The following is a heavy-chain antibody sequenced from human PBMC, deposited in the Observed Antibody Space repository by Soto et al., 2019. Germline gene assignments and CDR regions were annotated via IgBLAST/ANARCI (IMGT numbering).Heavy chain of an antibody. Sequence: QVQLQESGPGLVKPSQTLSLTCTVSGGSISSGGYYWSWIRQHPGKGLEWIGYIYYSGSTYYNPSHKSRVTISVDTSKNQFSLKLSSVTAADTAVYYCARVERGNAISLGSAARFDPWGQGTLVTVSS. CDR1: GGSISSGGYY. CDR3: ARVERGNAISLGSAARFDP. D-gene: IGHD2-2*01. V-gene: IGHV4-31*03. J-gene: IGHJ5*02. CDR2: IYYSGST.